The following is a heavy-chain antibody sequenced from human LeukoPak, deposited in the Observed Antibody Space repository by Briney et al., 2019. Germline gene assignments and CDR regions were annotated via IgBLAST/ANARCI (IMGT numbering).Heavy chain of an antibody. V-gene: IGHV3-23*01. Sequence: PGGSLRLSCAASGFTFSSYSMNWVRQAPGKGLEWVSSISGSGSGGSTYYADSVKGRFTISRDNSKNTLYVQMKSLRAEDTAVYYCARGRRDKPGRPWAVYSSSSPEYYYYMDVWGKGTTVTVSS. CDR1: GFTFSSYS. CDR3: ARGRRDKPGRPWAVYSSSSPEYYYYMDV. D-gene: IGHD6-6*01. J-gene: IGHJ6*03. CDR2: ISGSGSGGST.